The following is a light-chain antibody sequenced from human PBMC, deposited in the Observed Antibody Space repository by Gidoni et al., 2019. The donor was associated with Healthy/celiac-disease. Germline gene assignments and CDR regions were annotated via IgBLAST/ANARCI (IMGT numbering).Light chain of an antibody. CDR3: GADHGSGSNFFVV. CDR2: VGTGGIVG. CDR1: SGYSNYK. Sequence: QPVLTQPPSASASLGASVTLTCTLSSGYSNYKVDWYQQRPGKGPRFVMRVGTGGIVGSKGDGIPDRFSVLGSGLNRYLTIKNIQEEDESDYHCGADHGSGSNFFVVFGGGTKLTVI. J-gene: IGLJ2*01. V-gene: IGLV9-49*01.